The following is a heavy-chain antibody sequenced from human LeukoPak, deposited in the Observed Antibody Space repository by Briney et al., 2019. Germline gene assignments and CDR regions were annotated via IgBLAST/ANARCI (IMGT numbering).Heavy chain of an antibody. CDR1: GYTFTGYY. CDR3: ARAVTAAGLQG. D-gene: IGHD6-13*01. J-gene: IGHJ4*02. Sequence: ASVKVSCKASGYTFTGYYMHWVRQAPGQGLEWMGWINPNSGGTNYAQNFQGRVTMTRDTSITTAYMEVSRLRFDDTGVYFCARAVTAAGLQGWGQGTLVTVSS. CDR2: INPNSGGT. V-gene: IGHV1-2*02.